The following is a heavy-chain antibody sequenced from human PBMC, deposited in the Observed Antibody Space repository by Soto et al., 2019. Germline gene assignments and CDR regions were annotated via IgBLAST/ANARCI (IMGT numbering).Heavy chain of an antibody. J-gene: IGHJ4*02. Sequence: EVQLLESGGGLVQPGESLRLSCVASGFTFSNYAMSWVRQAPGKGLEWVSGISGSGGTTYYADSVKGRFTISRDNSKITLFLPMNSLRARDTAVYYCAKDPHQGLTIFDYWGQGALVTVS. CDR1: GFTFSNYA. CDR3: AKDPHQGLTIFDY. D-gene: IGHD6-19*01. V-gene: IGHV3-23*01. CDR2: ISGSGGTT.